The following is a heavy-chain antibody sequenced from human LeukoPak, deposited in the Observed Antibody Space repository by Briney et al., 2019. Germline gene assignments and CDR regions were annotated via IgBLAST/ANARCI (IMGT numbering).Heavy chain of an antibody. V-gene: IGHV4-39*01. J-gene: IGHJ4*02. D-gene: IGHD2-15*01. CDR2: VYYSGST. CDR1: GGSISTNSNY. CDR3: ARHLGDVVVVAATHTAFDY. Sequence: SETLSLTCTVSGGSISTNSNYWGWIRQPPGKGLEWTGSVYYSGSTHYNPSLKSRVTVSVDTSKNQFSLKLSSVTAADTAVYYCARHLGDVVVVAATHTAFDYWGQGTLVTVSS.